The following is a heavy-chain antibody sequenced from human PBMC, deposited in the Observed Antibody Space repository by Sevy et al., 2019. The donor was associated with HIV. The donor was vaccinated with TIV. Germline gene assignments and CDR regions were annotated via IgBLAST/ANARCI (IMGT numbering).Heavy chain of an antibody. CDR3: AKDLVVYSSSWYGSSLAIDF. CDR2: VSHDGSHK. D-gene: IGHD6-13*01. J-gene: IGHJ4*02. V-gene: IGHV3-30*18. Sequence: GGSLRLSCAASVFTFSTYGMHWVRQAPGKGLEWVAVVSHDGSHKYYADSVKGRFTVSRDNSKDTLYLQINSLRAEDTAVYYCAKDLVVYSSSWYGSSLAIDFWGQGTLVTVSS. CDR1: VFTFSTYG.